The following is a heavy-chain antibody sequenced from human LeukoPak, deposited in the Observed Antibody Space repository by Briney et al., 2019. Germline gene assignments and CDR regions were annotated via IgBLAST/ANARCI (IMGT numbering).Heavy chain of an antibody. CDR2: ISSTGGTT. V-gene: IGHV3-23*01. D-gene: IGHD4-11*01. CDR3: STSRPLQSFDC. J-gene: IGHJ4*02. CDR1: GFTFSSYA. Sequence: GGSLRLSCAASGFTFSSYAMSWVRQAPGRGLERVSLISSTGGTTYYADSVKGRSTISRDNSENTLYLQMNSLRAEDTAVYYCSTSRPLQSFDCWGQGTLVTVSS.